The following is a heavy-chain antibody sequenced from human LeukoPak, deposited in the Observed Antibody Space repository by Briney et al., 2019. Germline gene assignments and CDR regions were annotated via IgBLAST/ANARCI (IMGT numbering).Heavy chain of an antibody. J-gene: IGHJ6*03. Sequence: SETLSLTCTVSGGSINTAYYYWGWLRQPPGKGLEWIGSIYYSETTYDNPSLKSRVTISIETSKNQFSLRLSSVTASDTAVYYCARQRADYYYYYVDVWGEGTTVAVS. CDR3: ARQRADYYYYYVDV. CDR1: GGSINTAYYY. V-gene: IGHV4-39*01. CDR2: IYYSETT.